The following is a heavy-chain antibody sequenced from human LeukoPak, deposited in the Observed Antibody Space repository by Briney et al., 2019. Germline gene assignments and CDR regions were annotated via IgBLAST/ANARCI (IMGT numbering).Heavy chain of an antibody. V-gene: IGHV3-48*04. D-gene: IGHD1-1*01. CDR2: ISSGSSSI. CDR3: AKVGPTGWYFDL. J-gene: IGHJ2*01. CDR1: GFTFSSYS. Sequence: PGGSLRLSCVASGFTFSSYSLTWVRQAPGKGLEWVSYISSGSSSIYYADSVKGRFAVSRDNAKNSLCLQMNSLRAEDTAVYYCAKVGPTGWYFDLWGRGTLATVSS.